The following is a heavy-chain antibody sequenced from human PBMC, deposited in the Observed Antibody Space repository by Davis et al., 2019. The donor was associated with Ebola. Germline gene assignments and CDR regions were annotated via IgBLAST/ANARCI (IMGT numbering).Heavy chain of an antibody. CDR2: INRDGREK. CDR3: ATDIWGSFED. D-gene: IGHD7-27*01. Sequence: PGGSLRLSCVASGFTFSNAWMGWARQAPGNGLESVAIINRDGREKFYVDSVKGRFTISRDNGENLLYLQMNSLRVEDTAVYYCATDIWGSFEDWGLGTLVTVSS. J-gene: IGHJ4*02. CDR1: GFTFSNAW. V-gene: IGHV3-7*03.